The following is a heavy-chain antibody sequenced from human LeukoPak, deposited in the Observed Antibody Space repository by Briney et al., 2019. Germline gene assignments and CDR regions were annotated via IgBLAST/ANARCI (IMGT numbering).Heavy chain of an antibody. CDR2: ISRSGEIT. J-gene: IGHJ4*02. CDR1: GFTFSTSA. V-gene: IGHV3-23*01. Sequence: GGSLRLSCAASGFTFSTSAMSWVRQAPGKGLEQVSGISRSGEITYYEDSVRGRFTISKDISKNTLYLQMDSLRAEDTAIYYCAKEEVPNDFWGQGTLVTVSS. CDR3: AKEEVPNDF. D-gene: IGHD1-1*01.